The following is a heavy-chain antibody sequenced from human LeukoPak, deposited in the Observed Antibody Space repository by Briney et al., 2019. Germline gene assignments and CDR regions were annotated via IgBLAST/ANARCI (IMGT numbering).Heavy chain of an antibody. V-gene: IGHV3-33*06. CDR1: GFTFSSYG. Sequence: PGRSLLLSCAASGFTFSSYGMHWVRPAPGKGLEWVAVIWYDGSNKYYADSVKGRFTISRDNSKNTLYLQMNSLRAEDTAVYYCAKEGLSGYYDSSGYDYWGQGTLVTVSS. CDR3: AKEGLSGYYDSSGYDY. J-gene: IGHJ4*02. CDR2: IWYDGSNK. D-gene: IGHD3-22*01.